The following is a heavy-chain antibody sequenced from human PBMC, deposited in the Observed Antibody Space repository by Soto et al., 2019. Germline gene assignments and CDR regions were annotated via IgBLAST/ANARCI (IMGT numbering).Heavy chain of an antibody. D-gene: IGHD1-26*01. V-gene: IGHV1-8*01. CDR3: ARAPQWGYGVNYYYFDS. CDR2: MNPNSGNT. CDR1: AYTFTSYD. Sequence: QVQLVQSGAEVKKPGASVKVSCKASAYTFTSYDINWVRQATGQGLEWMGWMNPNSGNTGYAQKFQGRVTMTRNTSISTAYMELSSLRSEDTAVYYCARAPQWGYGVNYYYFDSWGQGTLVTVSS. J-gene: IGHJ4*02.